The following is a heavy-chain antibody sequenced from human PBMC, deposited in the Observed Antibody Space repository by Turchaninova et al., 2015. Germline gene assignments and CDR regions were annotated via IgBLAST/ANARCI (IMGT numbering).Heavy chain of an antibody. CDR1: GFAFSNFW. J-gene: IGHJ4*02. CDR2: IRYDGSNQ. Sequence: VQLVESGGILVQPGGSLKLSCAASGFAFSNFWMGWVRQAPGKGLEWVAFIRYDGSNQYYADSVKGRLTISRDNSKNTVYLQMTSLRAEDTAVYYCXXXDYYDGSGYXGYFXXWGQGTLVTXSS. D-gene: IGHD3-22*01. V-gene: IGHV3-30*02. CDR3: XXXDYYDGSGYXGYFXX.